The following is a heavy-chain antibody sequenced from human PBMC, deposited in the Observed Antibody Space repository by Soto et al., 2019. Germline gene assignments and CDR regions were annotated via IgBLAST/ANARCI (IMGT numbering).Heavy chain of an antibody. J-gene: IGHJ4*02. Sequence: PSETLSLTCTVSGGSINNYYWSWIRQTPGKGLEWLGYISYSGSTKYNPSLKSRVTISLDSSKNQFSLNLKSLTSADTAVYYCSRLRVDNLGYTWPFDYWGQGTLVTVSS. CDR2: ISYSGST. CDR1: GGSINNYY. CDR3: SRLRVDNLGYTWPFDY. V-gene: IGHV4-59*01. D-gene: IGHD5-18*01.